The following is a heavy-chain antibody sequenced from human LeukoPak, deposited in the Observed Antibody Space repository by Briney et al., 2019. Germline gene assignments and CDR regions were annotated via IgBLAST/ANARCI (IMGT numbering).Heavy chain of an antibody. CDR2: FLYSGTT. V-gene: IGHV4-39*02. CDR3: AREAEQWLVKTWFDP. D-gene: IGHD6-19*01. Sequence: SETLSLTCTVSGGSISGGSISSSSYYWGWIRQSPGKGLEWIGSFLYSGTTYYNPSLMSRVTISVDTSKNQLSLKLISVTAADTAVYYRAREAEQWLVKTWFDPWGQGTLVTVSS. J-gene: IGHJ5*02. CDR1: GGSISSSSYY.